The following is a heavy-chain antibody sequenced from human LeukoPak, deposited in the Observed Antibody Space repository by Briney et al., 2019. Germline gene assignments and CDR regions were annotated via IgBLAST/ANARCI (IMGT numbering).Heavy chain of an antibody. J-gene: IGHJ4*02. Sequence: ASVKVSCKASGYPFTRYGISWVRQAPGQGLEWMGWIYPDNGNTKYAQKFQGRVTMTTDTSTSTAHMELRSLRSDETAVYYCATYYCSTTSCYPYFFDYWGQGTLVTVSS. CDR3: ATYYCSTTSCYPYFFDY. D-gene: IGHD2-2*01. CDR2: IYPDNGNT. V-gene: IGHV1-18*01. CDR1: GYPFTRYG.